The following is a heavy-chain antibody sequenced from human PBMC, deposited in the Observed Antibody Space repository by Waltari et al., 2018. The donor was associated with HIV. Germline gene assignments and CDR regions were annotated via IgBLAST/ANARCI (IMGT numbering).Heavy chain of an antibody. D-gene: IGHD2-21*01. CDR1: GYTFTSYD. CDR2: MNPNSGNT. V-gene: IGHV1-8*01. Sequence: QVQLVQSGAEVKKPGASVKVSCKASGYTFTSYDINWVRQATGQGLEWMGWMNPNSGNTGYAQKFQGRVTMTRNTAISTAYMALSSLRSEDTAVYYCARGPQDCYNKGDWFDPWGQGTLVTVSS. CDR3: ARGPQDCYNKGDWFDP. J-gene: IGHJ5*02.